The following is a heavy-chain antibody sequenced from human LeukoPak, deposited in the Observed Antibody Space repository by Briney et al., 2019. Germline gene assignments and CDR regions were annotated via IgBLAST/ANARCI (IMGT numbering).Heavy chain of an antibody. Sequence: GGSLRLSCAASGFTFSTFGMHWVRRAPGKGLEWLTSIWPDGSNQYYADSVKGRLTISRDNSKSTLYLQMNSLRAKDSAVYYCAKDDKPDGNRYFDYWGQGTPVTVSS. J-gene: IGHJ4*02. V-gene: IGHV3-30*02. CDR3: AKDDKPDGNRYFDY. D-gene: IGHD1-1*01. CDR1: GFTFSTFG. CDR2: IWPDGSNQ.